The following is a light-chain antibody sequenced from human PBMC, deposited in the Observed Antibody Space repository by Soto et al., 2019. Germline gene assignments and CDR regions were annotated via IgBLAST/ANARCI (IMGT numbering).Light chain of an antibody. Sequence: DIQMTQSPSSLSASVGDRVTITCRASQGISNYLAWYQQKPGKVPKLLIYTASTLQSGIPSRFSGSGSGTDFTLTISCLQPEDVATYYCQNYDSAPFTFGPGTKVDIK. CDR2: TAS. J-gene: IGKJ3*01. CDR1: QGISNY. V-gene: IGKV1-27*01. CDR3: QNYDSAPFT.